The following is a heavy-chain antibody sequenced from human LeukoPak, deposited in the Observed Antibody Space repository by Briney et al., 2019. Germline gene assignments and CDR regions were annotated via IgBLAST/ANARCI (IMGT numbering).Heavy chain of an antibody. J-gene: IGHJ6*02. CDR3: VKSSGTNDYGMDA. D-gene: IGHD3-10*01. Sequence: GGSLRLSCAASGFTFNTCGMHWVRQAPGKGLEWVAVITNDGSRQYYTDSVKGRFTISRDNSKNTLSLQMNSLRAEDTALYYCVKSSGTNDYGMDAWGQGTTVTVPS. CDR1: GFTFNTCG. CDR2: ITNDGSRQ. V-gene: IGHV3-30*18.